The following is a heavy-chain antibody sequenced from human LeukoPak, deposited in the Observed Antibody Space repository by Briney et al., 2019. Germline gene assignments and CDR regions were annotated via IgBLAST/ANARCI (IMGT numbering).Heavy chain of an antibody. CDR1: GGSISSYY. CDR3: ARDQYYYDSSGYLFDY. V-gene: IGHV4-4*07. J-gene: IGHJ4*02. D-gene: IGHD3-22*01. Sequence: SETLSLTCTVSGGSISSYYWSWIRQPPAKGLEWIGSIYTSGSTNYNPSLKSRVTMSVDTSKNQFSLKLSSVTAADTAVYYCARDQYYYDSSGYLFDYWGQGTLVTVSS. CDR2: IYTSGST.